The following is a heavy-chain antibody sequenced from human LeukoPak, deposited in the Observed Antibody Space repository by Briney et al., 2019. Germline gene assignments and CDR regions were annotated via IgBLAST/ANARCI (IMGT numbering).Heavy chain of an antibody. CDR3: ARLNIPMGTFDY. V-gene: IGHV1-2*02. CDR1: GYTFTGYY. CDR2: INPDSGGT. Sequence: ASVKVSCKASGYTFTGYYMHWVRQAPGQGLEWMGWINPDSGGTNYAQKFQGRVTMTRDTSISTACMELSRLTSDDTAVYFCARLNIPMGTFDYWGQGTLVTVSS. D-gene: IGHD2-2*02. J-gene: IGHJ4*02.